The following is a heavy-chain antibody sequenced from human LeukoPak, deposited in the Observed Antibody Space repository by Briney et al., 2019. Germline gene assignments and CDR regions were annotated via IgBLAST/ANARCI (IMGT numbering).Heavy chain of an antibody. D-gene: IGHD2-2*02. V-gene: IGHV3-7*01. CDR2: IKQDGSEE. CDR1: GSTFSSYW. CDR3: ARGIGYCSSTGCYMDDYYYYYMDV. Sequence: GGSLRLSCAASGSTFSSYWMSWVRQAPGKGLEWVANIKQDGSEEYYVDSVKGRFTISRDNAKNSLYLQMNSLRAEDTAVYYCARGIGYCSSTGCYMDDYYYYYMDVWGKGTTVTVSS. J-gene: IGHJ6*03.